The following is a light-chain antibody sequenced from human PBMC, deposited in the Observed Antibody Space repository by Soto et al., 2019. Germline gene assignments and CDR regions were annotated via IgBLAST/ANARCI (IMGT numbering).Light chain of an antibody. CDR1: QSIISY. J-gene: IGKJ5*01. V-gene: IGKV3-11*01. CDR3: QQRSNWLPIT. CDR2: DAS. Sequence: EIVLTQSPATLSLSPGERATLSCRAIQSIISYLAWYKQKTGQAPRLLIYDASNGATGIAARFSGSGYRTDFTLTISILEPEDCAVYYCQQRSNWLPITFGQGTRLEIK.